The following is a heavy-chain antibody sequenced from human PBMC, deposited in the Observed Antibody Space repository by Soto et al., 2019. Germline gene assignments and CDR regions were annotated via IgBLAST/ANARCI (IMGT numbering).Heavy chain of an antibody. V-gene: IGHV5-51*01. Sequence: GESLKISCTGSGYSFTSYWIGWVRQIPGKGLEWMGLISPGDSDTRYSPSFQGQVTISADTSINTAFLQWSSLKASDTAMYYCARAHHYYDSAGFHRNWFDPWGQGTLVTVSS. CDR2: ISPGDSDT. D-gene: IGHD3-22*01. J-gene: IGHJ5*02. CDR3: ARAHHYYDSAGFHRNWFDP. CDR1: GYSFTSYW.